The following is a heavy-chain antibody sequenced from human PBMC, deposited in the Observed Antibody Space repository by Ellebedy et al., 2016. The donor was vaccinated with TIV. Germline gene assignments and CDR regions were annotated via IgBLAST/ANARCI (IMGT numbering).Heavy chain of an antibody. CDR1: GGSISSYY. D-gene: IGHD6-13*01. CDR2: IKNSGYT. CDR3: AREIIATAEDWFDP. Sequence: MPSETLSLTCTVSGGSISSYYWSWIRQPPGKGLEWIGYIKNSGYTSYNPSLKSRVTISLDTSKNQFSLKLSSVTAADTAVYYCAREIIATAEDWFDPWGQGTLVTVSS. V-gene: IGHV4-59*01. J-gene: IGHJ5*02.